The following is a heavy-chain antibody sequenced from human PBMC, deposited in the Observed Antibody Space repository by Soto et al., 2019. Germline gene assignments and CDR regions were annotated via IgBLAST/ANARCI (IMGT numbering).Heavy chain of an antibody. CDR1: GYTFTSYG. CDR2: ISAYNGNT. D-gene: IGHD3-9*01. CDR3: AVLRYFDWLLSTDFDY. J-gene: IGHJ4*02. V-gene: IGHV1-18*01. Sequence: QVQLVQSGAEVKKPGASVKVSCKASGYTFTSYGISWVRQAPGQGLEWMGWISAYNGNTNYAQKLQGRVTVTTDTSTSTAYMELRSLRSDDTAVYYCAVLRYFDWLLSTDFDYWGQGTLVTVSS.